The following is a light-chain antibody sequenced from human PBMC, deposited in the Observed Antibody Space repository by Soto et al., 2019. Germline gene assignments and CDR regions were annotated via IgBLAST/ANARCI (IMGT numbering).Light chain of an antibody. CDR2: ENN. CDR1: SGSIASNY. CDR3: QSFDSRNVV. J-gene: IGLJ2*01. Sequence: LTQPHSVSESPGMTVKISCTRSSGSIASNYVQWYQQRPGSAPTIVIYENNQRPSGVPDRFSGSIDSSSNSASLTISGLKTEDEADYYCQSFDSRNVVFGGGTQLTVL. V-gene: IGLV6-57*03.